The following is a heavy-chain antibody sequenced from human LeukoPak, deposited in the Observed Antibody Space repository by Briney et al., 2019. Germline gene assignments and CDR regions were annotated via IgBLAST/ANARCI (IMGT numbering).Heavy chain of an antibody. CDR3: ARHVTTTDVSWFDP. V-gene: IGHV5-51*01. CDR2: IYPGDSDT. Sequence: GESLKNSCKGSGYSFTTYWIGWVRPMPGKGLEWMGIIYPGDSDTRYSPSFQGQVTISADKSISTAYLQWSSLKASDTAMYYCARHVTTTDVSWFDPWGQGTLVTVSS. D-gene: IGHD1-1*01. J-gene: IGHJ5*02. CDR1: GYSFTTYW.